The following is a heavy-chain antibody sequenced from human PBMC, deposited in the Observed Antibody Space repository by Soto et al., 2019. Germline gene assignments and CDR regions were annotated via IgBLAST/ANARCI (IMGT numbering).Heavy chain of an antibody. D-gene: IGHD7-27*01. CDR3: ARDTGLAPTVWGY. CDR2: VYHSGST. V-gene: IGHV4-31*03. CDR1: GDSIRGGGHY. J-gene: IGHJ4*03. Sequence: QVQLQESGPGLVKPSQTLSLTCSVSGDSIRGGGHYWNWIRQFPGKARERIVYVYHSGSTHYNPSLRGRLTISIDTSKNQFSLRLISVTVADTALYYCARDTGLAPTVWGYWGHGTQVTVSS.